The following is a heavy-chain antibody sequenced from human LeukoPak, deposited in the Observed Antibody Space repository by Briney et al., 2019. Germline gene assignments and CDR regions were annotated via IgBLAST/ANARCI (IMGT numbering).Heavy chain of an antibody. CDR2: TYYTSTWYN. CDR3: TRGWLQSGFGY. Sequence: PSQTLSLTCVISGDSVSGTSAGWNWIRQSPSRGLEWLGRTYYTSTWYNDYAVSVRSRILITPDTSKNQFSLQLNSVTPDDTAVYYCTRGWLQSGFGYWGQGTLVTVSS. CDR1: GDSVSGTSAG. D-gene: IGHD5-24*01. J-gene: IGHJ4*02. V-gene: IGHV6-1*01.